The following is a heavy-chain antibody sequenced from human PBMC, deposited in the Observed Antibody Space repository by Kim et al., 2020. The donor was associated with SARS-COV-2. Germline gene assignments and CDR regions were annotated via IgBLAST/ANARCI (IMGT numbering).Heavy chain of an antibody. CDR2: ISYDGSNK. D-gene: IGHD3-10*01. V-gene: IGHV3-30*18. CDR1: GFTFSSYG. J-gene: IGHJ6*02. Sequence: GGSLRLSCAASGFTFSSYGMHWVRQAPGKGLEWVAVISYDGSNKYYADSVKGRFTISRDNSKNTLYLQMNSLRAEDTAVYYCANDGSGSYASLSEGCGMDVWGQGTTVTVSS. CDR3: ANDGSGSYASLSEGCGMDV.